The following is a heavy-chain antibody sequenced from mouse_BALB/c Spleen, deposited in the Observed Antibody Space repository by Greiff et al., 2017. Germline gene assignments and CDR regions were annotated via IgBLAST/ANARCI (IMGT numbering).Heavy chain of an antibody. J-gene: IGHJ2*01. CDR1: GFNIKDTY. CDR3: STSFDY. V-gene: IGHV14-3*02. Sequence: EVQLQQSRAELVKPGASVKLSCTASGFNIKDTYMHWVKQRPEQGLEWIGRIDPANGNTKYDPKFQGKATITADTSSNTAYLQLSSLTSEDTAVYYSSTSFDYWGQGTTLTVSS. CDR2: IDPANGNT. D-gene: IGHD2-1*01.